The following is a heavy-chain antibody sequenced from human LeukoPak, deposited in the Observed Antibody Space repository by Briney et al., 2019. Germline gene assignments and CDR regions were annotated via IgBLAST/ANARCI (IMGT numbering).Heavy chain of an antibody. CDR1: GFTFDDYA. J-gene: IGHJ4*02. CDR3: AKSPSPFIAAAASGGYFDY. D-gene: IGHD6-13*01. CDR2: ISWNSGSI. V-gene: IGHV3-9*01. Sequence: PGGSLRLSCAASGFTFDDYAVHWVRQAPGKGLEWVSGISWNSGSIAYADSVKGRFTISRDNAKNSLYLQMSSLRAEDTALYYRAKSPSPFIAAAASGGYFDYWGQGTLVTVSS.